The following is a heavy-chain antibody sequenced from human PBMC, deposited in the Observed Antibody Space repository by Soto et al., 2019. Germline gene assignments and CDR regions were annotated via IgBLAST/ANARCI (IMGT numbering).Heavy chain of an antibody. J-gene: IGHJ6*02. CDR1: GGTFSSYA. CDR2: IIPIFGTA. CDR3: VREGLHVDTAMVPGNV. D-gene: IGHD5-18*01. V-gene: IGHV1-69*13. Sequence: SVKVSCKASGGTFSSYAISWVREAPGQGLEWMGGIIPIFGTANYAQKFQGRVTIIADESTSTAYMELSSLRSEDTAVYYCVREGLHVDTAMVPGNVWGQGTTVTVSS.